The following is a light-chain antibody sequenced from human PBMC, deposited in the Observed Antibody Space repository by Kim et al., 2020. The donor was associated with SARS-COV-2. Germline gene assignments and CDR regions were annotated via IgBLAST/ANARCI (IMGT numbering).Light chain of an antibody. Sequence: QAGLTQPSSVSKGLRQTATLTCTGNSNNVGNQGTTWLQQHQGHPPKLLSYSNNNRPSGISERLSASRSGNTASLTITGLQPEDEADYYCSAWDSSLSAWVFGGGTQLTVL. CDR3: SAWDSSLSAWV. J-gene: IGLJ3*02. V-gene: IGLV10-54*01. CDR2: SNN. CDR1: SNNVGNQG.